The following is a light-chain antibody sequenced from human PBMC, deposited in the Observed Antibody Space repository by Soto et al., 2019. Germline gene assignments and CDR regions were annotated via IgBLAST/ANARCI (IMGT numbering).Light chain of an antibody. V-gene: IGKV3-20*01. Sequence: EIVLTQSPGTLSLSPGERATLSCRASQTLSTNSLAWYQQRPGQPPRLLIYAASTRDTDIPDRFNGSGSGTDFALTVNRLEPEDFAVYYCQQYDASPLTFGPGTTVDVK. CDR3: QQYDASPLT. J-gene: IGKJ3*01. CDR1: QTLSTNS. CDR2: AAS.